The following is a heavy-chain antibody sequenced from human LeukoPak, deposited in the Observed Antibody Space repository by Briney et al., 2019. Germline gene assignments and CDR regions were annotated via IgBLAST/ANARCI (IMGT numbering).Heavy chain of an antibody. J-gene: IGHJ5*02. CDR2: IYYSGST. Sequence: PSETLSLTCTVSGGSISSGAHYWSWIRQHPGKGLEWIGYIYYSGSTYYNPSLKSRVTISVDTSKNQFSLKLSSVTAADTAVYYCARVDSGGPRKNWFDPWGQGTLVTVSS. D-gene: IGHD3-9*01. V-gene: IGHV4-31*03. CDR1: GGSISSGAHY. CDR3: ARVDSGGPRKNWFDP.